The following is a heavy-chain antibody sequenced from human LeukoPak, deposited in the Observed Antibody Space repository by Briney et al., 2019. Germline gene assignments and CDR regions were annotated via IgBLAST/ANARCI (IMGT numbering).Heavy chain of an antibody. J-gene: IGHJ5*02. CDR1: GYTFSDYY. CDR3: ARGDLARRFDP. V-gene: IGHV1-2*02. D-gene: IGHD5-12*01. Sequence: ASVKVSCKTSGYTFSDYYIHWVRQAPGQGLEWMGWINPNSGGTNYAQKFQGRVTMTRDTSISTAYMELSRLRSDDTAVYYCARGDLARRFDPWGQGTLVTVSS. CDR2: INPNSGGT.